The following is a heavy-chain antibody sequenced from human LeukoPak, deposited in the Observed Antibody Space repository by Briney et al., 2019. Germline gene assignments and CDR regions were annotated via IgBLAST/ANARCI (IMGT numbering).Heavy chain of an antibody. D-gene: IGHD1-26*01. J-gene: IGHJ4*02. CDR1: GGTFSSYA. CDR3: ARVRVGATFPLDY. V-gene: IGHV7-4-1*02. Sequence: ASVKVSCKASGGTFSSYAISWVRQAPGQGLEWMGWINTNTGNPTYAQGFTGRFVFSLDTSVSTAYLQISSLKAEDTAVYYCARVRVGATFPLDYWGQGTLVTVSS. CDR2: INTNTGNP.